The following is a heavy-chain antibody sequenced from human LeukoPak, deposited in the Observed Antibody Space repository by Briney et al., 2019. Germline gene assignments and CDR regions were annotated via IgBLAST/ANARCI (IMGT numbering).Heavy chain of an antibody. D-gene: IGHD6-19*01. CDR2: IYYSGST. CDR3: ARQGYSSGQDP. CDR1: GGSISSSSYY. V-gene: IGHV4-39*01. Sequence: PPETLSLTCTVSGGSISSSSYYWGWIRQPPGKGLEWIGSIYYSGSTYYNPSLKSRVTISVDTSKNQFSLKLSSVTAADTAVYYCARQGYSSGQDPWGQGTLVTVSS. J-gene: IGHJ5*02.